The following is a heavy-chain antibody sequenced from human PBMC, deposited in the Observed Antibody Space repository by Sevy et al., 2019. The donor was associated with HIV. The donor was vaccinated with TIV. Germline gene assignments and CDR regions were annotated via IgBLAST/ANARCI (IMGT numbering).Heavy chain of an antibody. CDR2: IYDGGST. Sequence: SETLSLTCTVSGFSISSDYYWGWIRQPPGKGLEWIGSIYDGGSTYYNPSLKSRVTISIDTSKNQFSLKWSSVTAADTAVYYCARDYYGSGSYYEFVYWGQGTLVTVSS. D-gene: IGHD3-10*01. J-gene: IGHJ4*02. CDR1: GFSISSDYY. V-gene: IGHV4-38-2*02. CDR3: ARDYYGSGSYYEFVY.